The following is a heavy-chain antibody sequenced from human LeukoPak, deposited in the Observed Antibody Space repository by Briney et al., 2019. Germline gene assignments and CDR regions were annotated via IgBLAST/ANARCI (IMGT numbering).Heavy chain of an antibody. CDR3: ARGYSSSWYSGTEH. D-gene: IGHD6-13*01. Sequence: GASVKVFCKASGYTFTSYAMNWVRQAPGQGLEWMGWINTNTGNPTYAQGFTGRFVLSLDTSVSTAYLQISSLKAEDTAVYYCARGYSSSWYSGTEHWGQGTLVTVSS. J-gene: IGHJ1*01. CDR2: INTNTGNP. V-gene: IGHV7-4-1*02. CDR1: GYTFTSYA.